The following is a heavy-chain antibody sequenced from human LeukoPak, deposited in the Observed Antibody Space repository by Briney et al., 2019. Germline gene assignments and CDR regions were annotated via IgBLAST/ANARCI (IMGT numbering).Heavy chain of an antibody. D-gene: IGHD6-13*01. CDR1: GFTFSSYA. CDR3: AKAVVSRWYSSSWFGAFDI. CDR2: ISGSGGST. J-gene: IGHJ3*02. Sequence: GGSPRLSCAASGFTFSSYAMSWVRQAPGKGLEWVSAISGSGGSTYYADSVKGRFTISRDNSKNTLYLQMNSLRAEDTAVYYCAKAVVSRWYSSSWFGAFDIWGQGTMVTVSS. V-gene: IGHV3-23*01.